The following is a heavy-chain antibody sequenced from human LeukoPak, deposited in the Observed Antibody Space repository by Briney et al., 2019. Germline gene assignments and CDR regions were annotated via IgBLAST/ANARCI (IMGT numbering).Heavy chain of an antibody. J-gene: IGHJ4*02. CDR1: GYSISSGYY. V-gene: IGHV4-38-2*02. D-gene: IGHD4-17*01. CDR3: ARGRSTWGAWGDYTFDY. Sequence: SETLSLTCTVSGYSISSGYYWGWIRQPPGKGLEWIGYIYYSGSTNYNPSLKSRVTISVDTSKNQFSLKLSSVTAADTAVYYCARGRSTWGAWGDYTFDYWGQGTLVTVSS. CDR2: IYYSGST.